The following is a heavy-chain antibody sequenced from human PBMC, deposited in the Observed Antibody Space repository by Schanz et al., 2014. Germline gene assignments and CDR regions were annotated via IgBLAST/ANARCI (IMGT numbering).Heavy chain of an antibody. CDR1: GFIFGSSV. V-gene: IGHV3-23*01. CDR2: ITGASDHI. Sequence: EVQLLESGGGLIQPGGSLRLSCAASGFIFGSSVMAWVRQAPGKGLEWVSGITGASDHIDYAESVKGRFTISRDNSKNTLYLQMKSLRAEDTAVYYCAKDAENTAMITDYFDYWGQGTLVTVSS. J-gene: IGHJ4*02. CDR3: AKDAENTAMITDYFDY. D-gene: IGHD5-18*01.